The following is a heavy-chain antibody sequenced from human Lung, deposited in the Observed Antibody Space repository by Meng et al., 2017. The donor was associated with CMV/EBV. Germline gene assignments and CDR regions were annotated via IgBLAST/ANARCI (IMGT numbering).Heavy chain of an antibody. CDR3: ARDRCGGDCYLPDY. Sequence: SLKISCAASGFTFSDYYMSWIRQAPGKGLEWVSYISSSGSTIYYADSVKGRFTISRDNAKNSLYLQMNSLRAEDTAVFYCARDRCGGDCYLPDYWGQGXLVTVSS. V-gene: IGHV3-11*01. CDR1: GFTFSDYY. D-gene: IGHD2-21*01. CDR2: ISSSGSTI. J-gene: IGHJ4*02.